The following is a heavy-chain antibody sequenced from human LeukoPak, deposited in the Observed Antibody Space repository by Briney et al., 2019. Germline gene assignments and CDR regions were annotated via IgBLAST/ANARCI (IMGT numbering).Heavy chain of an antibody. V-gene: IGHV3-11*05. CDR2: ISNTCTYT. D-gene: IGHD2-15*01. CDR3: AREDQPRGTFDY. Sequence: AGGSLRLSCAASGFTFSDYYMTWIRQAPGKGLEWVSYISNTCTYTNYADSVKGRFTISRDNAKNSLYLQMNSLRAEDTALYYCAREDQPRGTFDYWGQGILVTVSS. J-gene: IGHJ4*02. CDR1: GFTFSDYY.